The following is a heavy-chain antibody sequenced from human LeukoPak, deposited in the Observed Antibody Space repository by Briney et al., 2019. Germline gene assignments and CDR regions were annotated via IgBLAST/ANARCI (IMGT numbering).Heavy chain of an antibody. CDR3: ASVSFGSGYYNYMDV. CDR1: GGSISSDGYY. D-gene: IGHD3-10*01. V-gene: IGHV4-61*02. J-gene: IGHJ6*03. CDR2: IYTTGST. Sequence: SETLSHTCTVSGGSISSDGYYWSWIRQPAGKGLEWIGRIYTTGSTNYNPSLKSRVTISVDTSKNQFSLKLSSVTAADTAVYYCASVSFGSGYYNYMDVWGKGTTVTVSS.